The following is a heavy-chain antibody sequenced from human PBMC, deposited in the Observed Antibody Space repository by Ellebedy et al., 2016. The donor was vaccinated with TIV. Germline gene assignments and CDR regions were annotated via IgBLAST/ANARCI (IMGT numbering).Heavy chain of an antibody. D-gene: IGHD2-15*01. J-gene: IGHJ6*02. V-gene: IGHV3-64*04. CDR2: ISSNGGST. CDR1: GFTFSSYW. Sequence: PGGSLRLSCAASGFTFSSYWMSWVRQAPGKGLEYVSAISSNGGSTYYADSVKGRFTISRDNSKNTLYLQMNSLRAEDTAVYYCAREVVAAIGGMDVWGQGTTVTVSS. CDR3: AREVVAAIGGMDV.